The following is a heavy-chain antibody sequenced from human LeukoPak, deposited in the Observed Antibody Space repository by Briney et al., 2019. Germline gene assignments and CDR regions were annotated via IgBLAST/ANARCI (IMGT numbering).Heavy chain of an antibody. CDR3: ARDLRRDGYNDAFDI. V-gene: IGHV4-39*07. D-gene: IGHD5-24*01. Sequence: SETLSLTCTVSGGSISSSSYYWGWIRQPPGKGLEWIGSIYYSGSTYYNPSLKSRVTISVDTSKNQFSLQLNSVTPEDTAVYYCARDLRRDGYNDAFDIWGQGTMVTVSS. CDR2: IYYSGST. CDR1: GGSISSSSYY. J-gene: IGHJ3*02.